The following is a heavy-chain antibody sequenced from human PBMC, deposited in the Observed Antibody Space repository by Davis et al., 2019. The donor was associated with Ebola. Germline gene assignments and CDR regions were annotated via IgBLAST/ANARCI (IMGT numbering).Heavy chain of an antibody. Sequence: PSETLSLTCAVYGGSFSGYYWSWIRQPPGKGLEWIGEINHSGSTNYNPSLKSRVTISVDTSKNQFSLKLSSVTAADTAVYYCASTKGLMVYAIENYYYMDVWGKGTTVTVSS. V-gene: IGHV4-34*01. J-gene: IGHJ6*03. CDR1: GGSFSGYY. D-gene: IGHD2-8*01. CDR2: INHSGST. CDR3: ASTKGLMVYAIENYYYMDV.